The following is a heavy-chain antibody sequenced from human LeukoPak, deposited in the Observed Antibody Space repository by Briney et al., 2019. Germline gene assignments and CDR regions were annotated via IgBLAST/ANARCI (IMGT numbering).Heavy chain of an antibody. J-gene: IGHJ4*02. Sequence: GGSLRLSCAASGFTFSSYSMNWVRQAPGKGLEWVSYISSSSSSIHYADSVKGRFTISRDNAKNSLYLQMNSLRVEDTAVYYCARRGAVAGTEDYWGQGTLVTVSS. CDR1: GFTFSSYS. CDR3: ARRGAVAGTEDY. CDR2: ISSSSSSI. D-gene: IGHD6-19*01. V-gene: IGHV3-21*05.